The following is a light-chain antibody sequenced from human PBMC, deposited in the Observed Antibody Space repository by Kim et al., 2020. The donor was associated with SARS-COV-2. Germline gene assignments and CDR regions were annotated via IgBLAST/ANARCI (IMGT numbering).Light chain of an antibody. CDR1: QGSSNY. CDR2: AST. V-gene: IGKV1-27*01. CDR3: QKYYSAAT. J-gene: IGKJ1*01. Sequence: SASVADRVTITSRASQGSSNYLGLYQQPPRKVPKLMIYASTTVPRGPASRFSGTGSRTVFTIIIIGLQPEAVANYCYQKYYSAATFGQGTKVDIK.